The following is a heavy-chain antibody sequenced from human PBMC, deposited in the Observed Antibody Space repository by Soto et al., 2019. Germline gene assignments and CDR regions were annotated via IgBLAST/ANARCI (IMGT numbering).Heavy chain of an antibody. CDR2: IYSGGST. CDR1: GFTVSSNY. J-gene: IGHJ5*02. D-gene: IGHD2-2*01. Sequence: GGSLRLSCAASGFTVSSNYMSWVRQAPGKGLEWVSVIYSGGSTYYADSVKGRFTISRDNSKNTLYLQMNSLRAEDTAVYYCARATNYARRNRFDPWGQGSLVTVSS. CDR3: ARATNYARRNRFDP. V-gene: IGHV3-66*01.